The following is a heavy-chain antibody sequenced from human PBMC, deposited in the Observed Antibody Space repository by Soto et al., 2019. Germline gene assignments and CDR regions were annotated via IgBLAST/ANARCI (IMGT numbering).Heavy chain of an antibody. Sequence: QVQLVESGGGVVQPGRSLRLSCAASGFSFSTSGMHWVRQAPGKGLEWLAGMLYDGTNIHYADSVKGRFTISRDSSKNTGYLEMNNLRAEDTAVYFCAKDDGTGSWGQGTLVTVSS. V-gene: IGHV3-30*18. CDR2: MLYDGTNI. D-gene: IGHD1-1*01. J-gene: IGHJ5*02. CDR3: AKDDGTGS. CDR1: GFSFSTSG.